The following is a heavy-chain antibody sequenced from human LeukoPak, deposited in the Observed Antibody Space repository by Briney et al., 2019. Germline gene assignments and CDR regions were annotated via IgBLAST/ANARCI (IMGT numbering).Heavy chain of an antibody. D-gene: IGHD3-16*01. CDR2: VNDRGST. CDR3: ARGVVSGRFGDYYYYMDV. Sequence: SETLSLTCAVYGGSFSGHYWTWIRQPPGKGLQWIGEVNDRGSTNYNPSLKSRLTISEDKFKKQFSLRLPSVTAADTAVYYCARGVVSGRFGDYYYYMDVWGKGTTVTVSS. J-gene: IGHJ6*03. CDR1: GGSFSGHY. V-gene: IGHV4-34*01.